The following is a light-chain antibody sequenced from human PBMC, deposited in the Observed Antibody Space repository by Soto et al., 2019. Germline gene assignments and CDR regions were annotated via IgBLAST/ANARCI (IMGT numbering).Light chain of an antibody. CDR3: TSYTGRNWV. Sequence: QSALTQPPSASGSPGQSVTISCTGTSIDVGAYNFVSWFQQHPGKAPKLILYDVTKRPSGVPDRFSGSKSGNTASLTVSGLQAEDEADYHCTSYTGRNWVFGGGTKLTVL. V-gene: IGLV2-8*01. J-gene: IGLJ3*02. CDR1: SIDVGAYNF. CDR2: DVT.